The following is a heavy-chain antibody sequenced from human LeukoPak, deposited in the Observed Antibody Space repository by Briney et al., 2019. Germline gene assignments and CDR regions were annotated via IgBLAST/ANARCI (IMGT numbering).Heavy chain of an antibody. Sequence: SETLSLTCTVSGGSISSYYWSWVRQPPGEGLEWIGYVSNRGSTDYNPSLKSRVIISIDTSKNQFSLRLSSMTAADTAVYYCARENDRYGRINYWGQGTQVTVSS. CDR3: ARENDRYGRINY. D-gene: IGHD5-18*01. V-gene: IGHV4-59*01. CDR2: VSNRGST. J-gene: IGHJ4*02. CDR1: GGSISSYY.